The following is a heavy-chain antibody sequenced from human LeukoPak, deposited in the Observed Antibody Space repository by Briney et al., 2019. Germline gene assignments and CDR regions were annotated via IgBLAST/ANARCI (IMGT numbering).Heavy chain of an antibody. J-gene: IGHJ4*02. CDR1: GFTFSSYW. CDR3: ARADYYGSGSYYFDY. D-gene: IGHD3-10*01. Sequence: GGSLRLSCAASGFTFSSYWMSWVRQAPGKGLEWVANIKQDGSEKYYVDSVKGRFTISRDNAKNSLYLQMNSLRAEDTAVYYCARADYYGSGSYYFDYWGQGTLVTVSS. CDR2: IKQDGSEK. V-gene: IGHV3-7*01.